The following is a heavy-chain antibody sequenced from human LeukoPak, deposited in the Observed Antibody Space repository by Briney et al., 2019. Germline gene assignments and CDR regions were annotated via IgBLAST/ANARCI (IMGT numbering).Heavy chain of an antibody. CDR2: IYTSGST. V-gene: IGHV4-4*07. CDR3: ARGQRTYYYGSGSYTRKYYFDY. D-gene: IGHD3-10*01. Sequence: SETLSLTCTVSGGSFSNYYWSWIRQPAGKGLEWIGRIYTSGSTNYNPSVKSRVTMSVDTSNNQFSLKLTSVTAADTAVYYCARGQRTYYYGSGSYTRKYYFDYWGQGTLVTVSS. CDR1: GGSFSNYY. J-gene: IGHJ4*02.